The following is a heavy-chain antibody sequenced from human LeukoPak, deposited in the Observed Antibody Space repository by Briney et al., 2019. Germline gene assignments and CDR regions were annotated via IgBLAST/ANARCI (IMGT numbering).Heavy chain of an antibody. CDR3: ARAKSSSWSDAFDI. CDR2: ISAYNGNT. CDR1: GYTFTSYG. J-gene: IGHJ3*02. Sequence: ASVKVSCTASGYTFTSYGISWVRQAPGQGLEWMGWISAYNGNTNYAQKLQGRVTMTTDTSTSTAYMELRSLRSDDTAVYYCARAKSSSWSDAFDIWGQGTMVTVSS. V-gene: IGHV1-18*01. D-gene: IGHD6-13*01.